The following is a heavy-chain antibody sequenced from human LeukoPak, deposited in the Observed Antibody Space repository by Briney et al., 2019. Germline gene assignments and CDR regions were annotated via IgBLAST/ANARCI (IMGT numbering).Heavy chain of an antibody. Sequence: SSETLSLTCTLSGGSLNSNYWSWIRQPAGKGLEWIGRVSTNGNTNYNASLKRRVTMSVDTSKNQFSLKLRSVTAADTAVYYCARDPGPSGSYLFDYWGQGTLITVSS. CDR3: ARDPGPSGSYLFDY. D-gene: IGHD1-26*01. J-gene: IGHJ4*02. V-gene: IGHV4-4*07. CDR1: GGSLNSNY. CDR2: VSTNGNT.